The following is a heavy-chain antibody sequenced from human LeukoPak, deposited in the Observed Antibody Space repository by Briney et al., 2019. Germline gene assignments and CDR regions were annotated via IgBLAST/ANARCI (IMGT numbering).Heavy chain of an antibody. CDR1: GFTFSSYA. D-gene: IGHD6-13*01. V-gene: IGHV3-23*01. J-gene: IGHJ4*02. CDR2: ISGSGGST. Sequence: GGSLRLSCAASGFTFSSYAMSWVRQAPGKGLEWVSAISGSGGSTYYADSVEGRFTISRDNSKNTLYLQMNSLRAEDTAVYYCAKGGYSSSWYPFDYWGQGTLVTVSS. CDR3: AKGGYSSSWYPFDY.